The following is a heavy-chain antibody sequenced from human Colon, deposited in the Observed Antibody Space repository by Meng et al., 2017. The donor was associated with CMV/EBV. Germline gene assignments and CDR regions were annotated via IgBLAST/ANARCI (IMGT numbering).Heavy chain of an antibody. CDR2: IYGGDSDT. Sequence: SCKVSGVPLSIYWIACVRQTPGKGLEWMSMIYGGDSDTRYSPSFQGQVTFSADESAATASLHWSSLQASDTALYFCARVEQQPYYFDPWGQGTLVTVSS. CDR1: GVPLSIYW. CDR3: ARVEQQPYYFDP. V-gene: IGHV5-51*01. D-gene: IGHD1/OR15-1a*01. J-gene: IGHJ5*02.